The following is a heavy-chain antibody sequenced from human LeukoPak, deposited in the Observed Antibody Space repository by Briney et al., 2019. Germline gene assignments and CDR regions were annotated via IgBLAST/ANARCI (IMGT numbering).Heavy chain of an antibody. CDR3: AREGYGDYVRNYYYYMDV. V-gene: IGHV3-11*04. D-gene: IGHD4-17*01. CDR1: GFTFSDYY. CDR2: ISSSSSTV. J-gene: IGHJ6*03. Sequence: PGGSLRLSRAASGFTFSDYYMSWIRQAPGKGLDCVSYISSSSSTVYYADSVKGRFTISRDNAKNSLYLQMNSLRAEDTAVYYCAREGYGDYVRNYYYYMDVWGKGTTVTVSS.